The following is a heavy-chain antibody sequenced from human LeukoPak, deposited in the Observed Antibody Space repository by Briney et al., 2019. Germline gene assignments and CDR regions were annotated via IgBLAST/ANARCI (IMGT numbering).Heavy chain of an antibody. V-gene: IGHV3-48*01. Sequence: GGSLRLSCAASGFTFSSYGMTWVRQAPGKGLEWVSYISSSSSTIYYADSVKGRFTISRDNAKNSLYLQMNSLSPEDTAVYYCAKCGPYSSKWYFNLIAYWGHGTLVTVSS. J-gene: IGHJ4*01. CDR2: ISSSSSTI. CDR1: GFTFSSYG. D-gene: IGHD6-13*01. CDR3: AKCGPYSSKWYFNLIAY.